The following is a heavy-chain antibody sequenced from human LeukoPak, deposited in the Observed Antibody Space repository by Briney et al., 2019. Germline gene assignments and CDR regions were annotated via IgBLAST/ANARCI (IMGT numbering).Heavy chain of an antibody. V-gene: IGHV4-30-4*08. J-gene: IGHJ6*02. CDR2: IYYSGST. Sequence: SETLSLTCTVSGGSISSSSYYWGWIRQPPGKGLEWIGYIYYSGSTYYNPSLKSRVTISVDTSKNQFSLKLSSVTAADTAVYYCARRGTDYYYYYGMDVWGQGTTVTVSS. CDR1: GGSISSSSYY. CDR3: ARRGTDYYYYYGMDV.